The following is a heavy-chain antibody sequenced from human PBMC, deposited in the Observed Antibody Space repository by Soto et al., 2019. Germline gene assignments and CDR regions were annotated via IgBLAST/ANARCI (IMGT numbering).Heavy chain of an antibody. V-gene: IGHV5-51*01. CDR3: ARQAITAMAPSANGMDV. Sequence: GESLKISCKGSGFSFTNYRIGWVRQMPGKGLEWMGIIYPGDPDTRYSPSFQGKVTISADKSITTAYLQWSSLKASDTAMYYCARQAITAMAPSANGMDVWGQGTTVTFSS. D-gene: IGHD5-18*01. CDR1: GFSFTNYR. CDR2: IYPGDPDT. J-gene: IGHJ6*02.